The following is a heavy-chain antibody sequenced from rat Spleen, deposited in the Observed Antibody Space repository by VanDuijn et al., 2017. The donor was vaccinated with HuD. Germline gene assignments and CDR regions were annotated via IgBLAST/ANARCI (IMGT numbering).Heavy chain of an antibody. CDR3: ARAPGNGYVMDA. J-gene: IGHJ4*01. Sequence: QVQLKESGPGLVQPSETLSLTCTVSGFSLTSYNVHWVRQPPGKGLEWMGVMWSSGSADYNSVLKSRLSISRDTSKNHIFLKMNSLQSEDTATYHCARAPGNGYVMDAWGQGASVTVSS. CDR1: GFSLTSYN. CDR2: MWSSGSA. V-gene: IGHV2-45*01. D-gene: IGHD5-1*01.